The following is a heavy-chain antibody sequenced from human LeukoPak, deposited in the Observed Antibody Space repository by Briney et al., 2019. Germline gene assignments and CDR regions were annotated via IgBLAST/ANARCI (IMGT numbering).Heavy chain of an antibody. V-gene: IGHV1-2*02. CDR1: GYTFTGYY. Sequence: ASVKVSCKASGYTFTGYYMHWVRQAPGQGLEWMGWINPNSGGTNYAQKFQGRVTMTRYTSISTAYMELSRLRSDDTAVYYCASRDYYVRGAFDIWGQGTMVTVSS. J-gene: IGHJ3*02. CDR2: INPNSGGT. CDR3: ASRDYYVRGAFDI. D-gene: IGHD2-21*02.